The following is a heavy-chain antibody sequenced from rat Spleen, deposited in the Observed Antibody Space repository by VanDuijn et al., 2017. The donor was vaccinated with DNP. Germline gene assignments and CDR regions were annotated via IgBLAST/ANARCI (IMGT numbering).Heavy chain of an antibody. CDR2: ITNTGGST. CDR3: TRLPTMAIKGDVMDA. V-gene: IGHV5-31*01. Sequence: EVQLVESGGGLVQPGRSLKLSCVASGFTFNNYWMTWIRQAPGKGLEWVASITNTGGSTYYPDSVKGRFTISRDNAKSTLYLQMNSLRSEDTATYYCTRLPTMAIKGDVMDAWGQGASVTVSS. D-gene: IGHD1-9*01. J-gene: IGHJ4*01. CDR1: GFTFNNYW.